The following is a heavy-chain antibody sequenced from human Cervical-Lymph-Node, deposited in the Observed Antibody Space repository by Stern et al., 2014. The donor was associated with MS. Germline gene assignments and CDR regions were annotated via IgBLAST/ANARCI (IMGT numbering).Heavy chain of an antibody. J-gene: IGHJ4*02. Sequence: VQLEESGAEVRKPGASVKGSCKASAYTFTGYYIHWVRQAPGQGLEWMGWINPNNGGTKYAQKFQGRVTMTRDTSITTAYMELNRLTSDDTAVYYCARGLGTAVTTDYWGQGTLVTVSS. CDR1: AYTFTGYY. D-gene: IGHD4-17*01. CDR2: INPNNGGT. V-gene: IGHV1-2*02. CDR3: ARGLGTAVTTDY.